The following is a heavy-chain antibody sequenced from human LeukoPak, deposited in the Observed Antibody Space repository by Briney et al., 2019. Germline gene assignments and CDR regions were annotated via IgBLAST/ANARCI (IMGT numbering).Heavy chain of an antibody. CDR3: ARAPPSSGYSHHFDI. Sequence: GGSLRLSCAASGFTFSNYWMHWVRQAPGKGMVWVSRIYRDGTGTVYAGSVKGRFTISRDNAKNTLYLQMNSLRVEDTAVYYCARAPPSSGYSHHFDIWGQGTMVTVSS. CDR1: GFTFSNYW. D-gene: IGHD5-18*01. CDR2: IYRDGTGT. V-gene: IGHV3-74*01. J-gene: IGHJ3*02.